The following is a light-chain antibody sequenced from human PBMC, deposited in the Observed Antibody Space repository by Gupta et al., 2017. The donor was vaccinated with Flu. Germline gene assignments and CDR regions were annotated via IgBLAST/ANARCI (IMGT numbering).Light chain of an antibody. CDR3: QQEGSSRGT. Sequence: EIVLTQSPGTLSLSPGERATLSCRASQSVSSSYLAWYQQKPGQAPRLLIYGASSRATGIPDRFSGSGSGTDFTLTISRLEPEDFAVYYCQQEGSSRGTFGQGTKVEIK. CDR1: QSVSSSY. CDR2: GAS. V-gene: IGKV3-20*01. J-gene: IGKJ1*01.